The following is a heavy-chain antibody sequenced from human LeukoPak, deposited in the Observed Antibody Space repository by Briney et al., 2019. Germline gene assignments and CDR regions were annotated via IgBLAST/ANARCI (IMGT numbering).Heavy chain of an antibody. V-gene: IGHV4-59*01. D-gene: IGHD6-6*01. CDR3: ARDRGGSSSHIDY. CDR2: IYYGGST. Sequence: PSETLSLTCTVSGGSISAYYWSWSGQPPGKGLEWIGYIYYGGSTKYNPSLSSRGTISVETSKTQSSPKLSFVTAADTAVYYCARDRGGSSSHIDYWGQGTLVTVSS. J-gene: IGHJ4*02. CDR1: GGSISAYY.